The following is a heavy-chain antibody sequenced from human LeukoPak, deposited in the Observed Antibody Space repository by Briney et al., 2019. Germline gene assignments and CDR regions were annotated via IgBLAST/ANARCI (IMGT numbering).Heavy chain of an antibody. Sequence: ASVKVSCKASGGTFSSYAISWVRQAPGQGLEWMGGIIPIFGTANYAQKFQGRVTITTDESTSTAYMELSSLRSEDTAVYYCARVGRWPQLGSAFDIWGQGTMVTVSS. CDR1: GGTFSSYA. CDR2: IIPIFGTA. CDR3: ARVGRWPQLGSAFDI. V-gene: IGHV1-69*05. J-gene: IGHJ3*02. D-gene: IGHD5-24*01.